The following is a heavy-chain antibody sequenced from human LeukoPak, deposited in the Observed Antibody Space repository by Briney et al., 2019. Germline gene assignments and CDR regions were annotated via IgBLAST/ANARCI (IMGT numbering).Heavy chain of an antibody. D-gene: IGHD4-17*01. V-gene: IGHV3-11*01. CDR2: ISSSGSTI. CDR3: ARYGIGFDP. J-gene: IGHJ5*02. Sequence: GGSLSLPFPAPGFTLSDYYMTWIPQAPGKGLEWVSYISSSGSTIYYADSVKGRFTISRDNAKNSLYLQMNSLRAEDTAVYYCARYGIGFDPWGQGTLVTVSS. CDR1: GFTLSDYY.